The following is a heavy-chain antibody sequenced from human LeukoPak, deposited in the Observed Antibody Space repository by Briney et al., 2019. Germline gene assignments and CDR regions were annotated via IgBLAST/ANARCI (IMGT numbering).Heavy chain of an antibody. CDR1: GGSISSHY. D-gene: IGHD3-22*01. V-gene: IGHV4-59*11. Sequence: SETLSLTCTVSGGSISSHYWSWIRQPPGKGLEWIGYIYYSGTTNYNPSLKSRVTILVDTSKNQFFLKLSSVTASDTAVYYCARNSYYYDTSGYLRWFDPWGQGTLVTVSS. J-gene: IGHJ5*02. CDR2: IYYSGTT. CDR3: ARNSYYYDTSGYLRWFDP.